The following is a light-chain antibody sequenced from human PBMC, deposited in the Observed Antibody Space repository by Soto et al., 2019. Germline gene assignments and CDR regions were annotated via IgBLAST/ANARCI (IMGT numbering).Light chain of an antibody. J-gene: IGKJ1*01. CDR1: RSVSSIY. CDR2: GAS. CDR3: QEYEWFPWT. Sequence: EIVLTQSPGTLSLSPGERATLSCRASRSVSSIYIAWYQQRPGQAPRLLIYGASSRAIGIPDRFSAGGSGTDFTLTISRVEPEDFAVYYCQEYEWFPWTVGQGTLVEIK. V-gene: IGKV3-20*01.